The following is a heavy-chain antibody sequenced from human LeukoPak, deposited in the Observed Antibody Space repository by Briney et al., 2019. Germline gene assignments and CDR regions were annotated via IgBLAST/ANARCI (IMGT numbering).Heavy chain of an antibody. CDR1: GFTFSNYA. J-gene: IGHJ4*02. D-gene: IGHD6-19*01. CDR3: AKDGPSGWYSSDDY. CDR2: ISGSGGST. Sequence: HSGGSLRLSCAASGFTFSNYAMSWVRQAPGKGLEWVSGISGSGGSTYYADSVKGRFTISRDNSKSTLYLQMNSLKAEDTAVYYCAKDGPSGWYSSDDYWGQGTLVTVSS. V-gene: IGHV3-23*01.